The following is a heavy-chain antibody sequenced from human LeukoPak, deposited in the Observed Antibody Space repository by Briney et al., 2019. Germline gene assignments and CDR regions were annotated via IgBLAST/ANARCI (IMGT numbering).Heavy chain of an antibody. D-gene: IGHD3-22*01. CDR2: IYYSGST. V-gene: IGHV4-39*01. Sequence: PGGSLRLSCAASGFTFSSYAMNWIRQPPGKGLEWIGSIYYSGSTYYNPSLKSRVTISVDTSKNQFSLKLSSVTAADTAVYYCASLGADYYDSSGYLRRPNSRVYWGQGTLVTVSS. J-gene: IGHJ4*02. CDR3: ASLGADYYDSSGYLRRPNSRVY. CDR1: GFTFSSYA.